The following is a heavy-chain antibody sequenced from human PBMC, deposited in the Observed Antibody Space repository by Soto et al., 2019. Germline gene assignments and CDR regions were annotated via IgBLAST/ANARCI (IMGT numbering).Heavy chain of an antibody. CDR3: AHSDVDIVATSRTHY. J-gene: IGHJ4*02. CDR2: ISGSGGST. V-gene: IGHV3-23*01. Sequence: EVQLLESGGGLVQPGGSLRLSCAASGFTFSSYAMSWVRQAPGKGLEWVSAISGSGGSTYYADSVKGRFTISRDNSKNTLYLQMNSLRAEDTAVYYCAHSDVDIVATSRTHYWGQGTLVTVSS. CDR1: GFTFSSYA. D-gene: IGHD5-12*01.